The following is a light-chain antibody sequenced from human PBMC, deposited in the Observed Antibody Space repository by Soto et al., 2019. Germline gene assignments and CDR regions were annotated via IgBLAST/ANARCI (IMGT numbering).Light chain of an antibody. CDR3: QQYGHSLWT. CDR2: GAS. CDR1: QSVSSSS. J-gene: IGKJ1*01. V-gene: IGKV3-20*01. Sequence: EIVLTQSPGTLSLSPGEKATLSCRASQSVSSSSLAWYQQKPGQAPRLLIYGASHRETGVPDRFSGSGSGTDFTLTISRLEPEDYAVYYCQQYGHSLWTFGQGTKVDIK.